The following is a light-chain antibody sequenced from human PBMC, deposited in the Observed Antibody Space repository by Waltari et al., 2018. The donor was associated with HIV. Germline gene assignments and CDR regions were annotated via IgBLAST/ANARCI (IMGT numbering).Light chain of an antibody. Sequence: VLPQSPGTLSLSPGERATISCRASQSVSSSYLAWYQQKPGQAPRLLIYGASSRTTGIPDRCSGSGSGTDFTLTSSRLEPEEFAVYYGQQYGSSPATFGQGTRLEIK. V-gene: IGKV3-20*01. CDR1: QSVSSSY. CDR2: GAS. J-gene: IGKJ5*01. CDR3: QQYGSSPAT.